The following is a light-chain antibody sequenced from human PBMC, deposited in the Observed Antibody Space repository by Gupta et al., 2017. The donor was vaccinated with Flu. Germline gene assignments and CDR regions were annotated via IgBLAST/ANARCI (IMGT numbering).Light chain of an antibody. CDR1: QRVSSSQ. J-gene: IGKJ1*01. V-gene: IGKV3-20*01. Sequence: IVLSPSPGTLSLSPGERATLSCRASQRVSSSQLAWYQHKPGQAPRLLIYGASSRATGIPDRFSGSGSGTDFTLTISRLDPEDFAVYYCQQDGSPPRTFGQGTKVEIK. CDR2: GAS. CDR3: QQDGSPPRT.